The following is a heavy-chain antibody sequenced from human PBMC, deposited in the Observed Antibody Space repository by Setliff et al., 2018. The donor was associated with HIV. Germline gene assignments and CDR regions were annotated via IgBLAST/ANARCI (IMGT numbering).Heavy chain of an antibody. Sequence: ASVKVSCKASGYTFTTYGVNWVRQAPGQGLEWMGWINSYNGNTKFAQKFQGRVTMTTDTSTTTAFMELRSLKADDTGIYYCSRSGVPPYYYYGMDVWGQGTTVT. J-gene: IGHJ6*02. CDR1: GYTFTTYG. CDR2: INSYNGNT. D-gene: IGHD3-10*01. CDR3: SRSGVPPYYYYGMDV. V-gene: IGHV1-18*04.